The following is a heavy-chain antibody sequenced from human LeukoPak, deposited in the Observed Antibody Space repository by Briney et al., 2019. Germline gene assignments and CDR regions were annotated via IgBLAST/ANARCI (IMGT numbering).Heavy chain of an antibody. D-gene: IGHD4-17*01. V-gene: IGHV3-7*01. CDR3: ARDGDYGDYYFDY. CDR1: GFTFSSYW. J-gene: IGHJ4*02. CDR2: IKQDGSEK. Sequence: PGGSLRLSCAASGFTFSSYWMSWVRQAPGKGLEWVANIKQDGSEKYYVDSVEGRFTISRDNAKNSLYLQMNSLRAEDTAVYYCARDGDYGDYYFDYWGQGTLVTVSS.